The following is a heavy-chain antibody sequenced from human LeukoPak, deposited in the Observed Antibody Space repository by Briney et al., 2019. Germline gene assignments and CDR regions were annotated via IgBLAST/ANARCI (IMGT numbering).Heavy chain of an antibody. Sequence: ASVKVSCKASGYTFTSYAMHWARQAPGQRLEWMGWIYGGSGNTKYSQKFQGRVSITRDTSASTVYMELSSLGSEDTAVYYCARGWGGDCYHVHWGQGTLVTVSS. J-gene: IGHJ4*02. V-gene: IGHV1-3*01. CDR2: IYGGSGNT. CDR1: GYTFTSYA. D-gene: IGHD2-21*02. CDR3: ARGWGGDCYHVH.